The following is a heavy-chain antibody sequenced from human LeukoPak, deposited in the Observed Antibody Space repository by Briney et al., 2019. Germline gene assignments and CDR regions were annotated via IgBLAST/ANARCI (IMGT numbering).Heavy chain of an antibody. V-gene: IGHV3-23*01. CDR1: GLTFSSYA. J-gene: IGHJ4*02. Sequence: PGGSLRLSCAASGLTFSSYAMSWVRQAPGKGLESVSTISGSGGSTYYADSVKGRFTISRDNSKNTLYLQMNSLRAEDTAVYYCARDRGPAVALGYFDYWGQGTLVTVSS. D-gene: IGHD6-19*01. CDR3: ARDRGPAVALGYFDY. CDR2: ISGSGGST.